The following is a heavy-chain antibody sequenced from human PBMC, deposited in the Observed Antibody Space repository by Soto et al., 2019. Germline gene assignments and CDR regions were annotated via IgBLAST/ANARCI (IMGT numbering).Heavy chain of an antibody. CDR2: INAGNGNT. CDR1: GYTFTSYA. D-gene: IGHD6-13*01. Sequence: ASVKVSCKASGYTFTSYAIHWVLQAPGQGLEWMGWINAGNGNTKYSQKFQGRVTITRDTSASTAYMELSSLRSEDTAVYYCARGIAALGGDYWGQGTQVTVSS. V-gene: IGHV1-3*01. J-gene: IGHJ4*02. CDR3: ARGIAALGGDY.